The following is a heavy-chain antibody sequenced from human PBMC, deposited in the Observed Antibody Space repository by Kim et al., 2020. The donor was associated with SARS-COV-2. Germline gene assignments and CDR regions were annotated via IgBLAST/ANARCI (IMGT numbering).Heavy chain of an antibody. J-gene: IGHJ4*02. Sequence: SETLSLTCTVSGGSISSGGYYWSWIRQHPGKRLEWIGYIYYSGSTYYNPSLKSRVTISVDTSKNQFSLKLSSVTAADTAVYYCARFLGTNYYDSSGYFLDYFDYWGQGTLVTVSS. CDR2: IYYSGST. D-gene: IGHD3-22*01. V-gene: IGHV4-31*03. CDR1: GGSISSGGYY. CDR3: ARFLGTNYYDSSGYFLDYFDY.